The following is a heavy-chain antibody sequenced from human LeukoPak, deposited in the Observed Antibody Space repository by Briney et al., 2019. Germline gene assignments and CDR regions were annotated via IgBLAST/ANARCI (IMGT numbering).Heavy chain of an antibody. D-gene: IGHD6-13*01. V-gene: IGHV3-7*01. CDR3: ARYSSSWSPNYYYGMDV. CDR2: IKQDGSGK. Sequence: PGGSLRLSCAASGFTFSSYWMSWVRQAPGKGLEWVANIKQDGSGKYYVDSVKGRFTISRDNAKNSLYLQMNSLRAEDTAVYYCARYSSSWSPNYYYGMDVWGQGTTVTVSS. J-gene: IGHJ6*02. CDR1: GFTFSSYW.